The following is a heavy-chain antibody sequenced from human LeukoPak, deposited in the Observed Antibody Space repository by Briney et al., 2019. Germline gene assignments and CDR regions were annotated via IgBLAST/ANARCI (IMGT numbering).Heavy chain of an antibody. V-gene: IGHV4-59*01. D-gene: IGHD3-22*01. J-gene: IGHJ5*02. CDR1: GGSISSYY. Sequence: SETLSLTCTVSGGSISSYYWSWIRQPPGKGLEWIGYIYCSGSTNYNPSLKSRVTISVDTSKNQFSLKLSSVTAADTAVYYCARDITDSSGPGWFDPWGQGTLVTVSS. CDR3: ARDITDSSGPGWFDP. CDR2: IYCSGST.